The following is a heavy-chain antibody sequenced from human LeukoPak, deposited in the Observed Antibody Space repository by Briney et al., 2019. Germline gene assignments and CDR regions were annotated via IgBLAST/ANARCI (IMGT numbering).Heavy chain of an antibody. D-gene: IGHD6-13*01. Sequence: GGSLRLSCAASGFTFNSYSMNWVRQAPGKGLEWVSSISSSSSYIYYADSVKGRFTISRDNAKNSLYLQMNSLRAEDTALYYCARDGLGIAAAGTYYYYMDVWGKGTTVTVSS. CDR1: GFTFNSYS. CDR2: ISSSSSYI. CDR3: ARDGLGIAAAGTYYYYMDV. J-gene: IGHJ6*03. V-gene: IGHV3-21*04.